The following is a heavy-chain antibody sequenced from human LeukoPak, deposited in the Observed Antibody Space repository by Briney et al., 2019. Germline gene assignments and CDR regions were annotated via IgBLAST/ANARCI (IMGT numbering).Heavy chain of an antibody. J-gene: IGHJ6*02. CDR2: ISSSSSYI. CDR1: GFTFSSYA. D-gene: IGHD3-3*01. Sequence: PGGSLRLSCAASGFTFSSYAMHWVRQAPGKGLEWVSSISSSSSYIYYADSVKGRFTISRDNAKNSLYLQMNSLRAEDTAVYYCARDRATYYSYYDFWSGYYTLYYYGMDVWGQGTTVTVSS. V-gene: IGHV3-21*01. CDR3: ARDRATYYSYYDFWSGYYTLYYYGMDV.